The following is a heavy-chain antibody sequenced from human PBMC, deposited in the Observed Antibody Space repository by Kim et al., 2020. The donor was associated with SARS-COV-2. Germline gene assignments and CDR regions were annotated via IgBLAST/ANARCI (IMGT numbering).Heavy chain of an antibody. CDR3: ARVGSSWYFDY. CDR1: GYTFINYG. V-gene: IGHV1-18*01. Sequence: ASVKVSCKAPGYTFINYGISWVRLAPGQGLEWMGRISTYNGNTDYAQKFQGRVTMTTDTSTSTAYMELRSLRSDDTAVYYCARVGSSWYFDYWGQGSLVTVSS. J-gene: IGHJ4*02. CDR2: ISTYNGNT. D-gene: IGHD6-13*01.